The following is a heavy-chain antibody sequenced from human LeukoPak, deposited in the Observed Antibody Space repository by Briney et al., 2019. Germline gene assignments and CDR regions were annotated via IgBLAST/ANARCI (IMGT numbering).Heavy chain of an antibody. CDR3: ARSGRGYSYGYPESY. J-gene: IGHJ4*02. CDR1: GFTFSSYT. V-gene: IGHV3-21*01. CDR2: ISSYSNYM. D-gene: IGHD5-18*01. Sequence: GGSLRLSCAASGFTFSSYTMNWVRQAPGKGLEWVSSISSYSNYMYYADSVKGRFTSSRDNARNSLYLQMNSLRADDTAVYYCARSGRGYSYGYPESYWGQGTLVTVSS.